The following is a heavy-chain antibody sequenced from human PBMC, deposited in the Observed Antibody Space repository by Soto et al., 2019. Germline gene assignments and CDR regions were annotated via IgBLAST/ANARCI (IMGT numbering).Heavy chain of an antibody. V-gene: IGHV4-34*01. CDR2: INHSGST. CDR1: GGSFSGYY. D-gene: IGHD3-3*01. J-gene: IGHJ6*03. CDR3: ARGTPPYYDFWSGYSARGVDYYYMDV. Sequence: SETLSLTCAVYGGSFSGYYWSWIRQPPGKGLEWIGEINHSGSTNYNPSLKSRVTISVDTSKNQFSLKLSSVTAADTAVYYCARGTPPYYDFWSGYSARGVDYYYMDVWGKGTTVTVSS.